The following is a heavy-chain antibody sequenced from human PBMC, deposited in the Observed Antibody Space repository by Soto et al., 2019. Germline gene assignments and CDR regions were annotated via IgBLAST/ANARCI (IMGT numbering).Heavy chain of an antibody. CDR2: ISYDGSNK. CDR3: AKAREDYTSYPLGD. V-gene: IGHV3-30*18. J-gene: IGHJ4*02. D-gene: IGHD4-4*01. Sequence: QVQRVESGGGVVQPGRSLTLSCAASGFTFSTYGMHWVRQAPGKGLEWVAVISYDGSNKFYADSVKGRFAISRDSSKNTLYVYLQMNSLRAEDTAVYYCAKAREDYTSYPLGDWGQGTLVTVSS. CDR1: GFTFSTYG.